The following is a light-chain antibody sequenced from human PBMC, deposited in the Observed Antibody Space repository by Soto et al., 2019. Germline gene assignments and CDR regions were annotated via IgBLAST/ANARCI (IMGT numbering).Light chain of an antibody. V-gene: IGKV1-9*01. CDR1: QDIAIY. CDR2: AAS. CDR3: QHFRSFPIT. Sequence: IQLTQSPSSLSASVGDRVTITCRASQDIAIYLAWYQQKPGEAPKLLIYAASTLYGGVPSRFSGSGSGTDFTLTISSLQPEDFATYYCQHFRSFPITFGQGTRLEI. J-gene: IGKJ5*01.